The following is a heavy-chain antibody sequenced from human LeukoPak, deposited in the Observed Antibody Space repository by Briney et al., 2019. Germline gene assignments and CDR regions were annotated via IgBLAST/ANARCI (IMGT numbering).Heavy chain of an antibody. CDR2: IKQDGSEK. Sequence: GGSLRLSCAASGFTFSSYWMSWVRQAPGKGLEWVANIKQDGSEKYYVDSVKGRFTISRDNAKNSLYLQMNSLRAEDTAVYYCARDLSDRNDFWSRAFDYWGQGTLVTVSS. CDR1: GFTFSSYW. CDR3: ARDLSDRNDFWSRAFDY. V-gene: IGHV3-7*01. J-gene: IGHJ4*02. D-gene: IGHD3-3*01.